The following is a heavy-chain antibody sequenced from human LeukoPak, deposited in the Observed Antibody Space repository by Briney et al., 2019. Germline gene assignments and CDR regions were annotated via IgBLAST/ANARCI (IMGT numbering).Heavy chain of an antibody. CDR2: IIPIFGTA. Sequence: SVEVSCKASGGTFSSYAISWVRQAPGQGLEWMGGIIPIFGTANYAQKFQGRVTITADESTSTAYMELSSLRSEDTAVYYCARGSSSWYPDYNWFDPWGQGTLVTVSS. CDR1: GGTFSSYA. J-gene: IGHJ5*02. CDR3: ARGSSSWYPDYNWFDP. V-gene: IGHV1-69*13. D-gene: IGHD6-13*01.